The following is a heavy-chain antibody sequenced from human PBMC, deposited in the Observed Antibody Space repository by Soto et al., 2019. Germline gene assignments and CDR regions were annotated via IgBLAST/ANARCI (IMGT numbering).Heavy chain of an antibody. CDR3: VRGIAARDAFDI. CDR2: IYYSGST. CDR1: GGSISSYY. Sequence: PSETLSLTCTVSGGSISSYYWSWIRQPPGKGLEWIGYIYYSGSTNYNPSLKSRVTISVDTSKNQFSLKLSSVTAADTAVYYCVRGIAARDAFDIWGQGTMVTVSS. J-gene: IGHJ3*02. D-gene: IGHD6-6*01. V-gene: IGHV4-59*01.